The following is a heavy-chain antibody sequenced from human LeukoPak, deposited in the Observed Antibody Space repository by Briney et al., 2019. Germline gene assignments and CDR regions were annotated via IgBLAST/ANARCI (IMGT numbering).Heavy chain of an antibody. V-gene: IGHV4-61*02. CDR1: GGSISSGSYY. D-gene: IGHD2-8*01. Sequence: SQTLSLTCTVSGGSISSGSYYWSWLRQPAGKGLEWIGRIYSSGGTNYNPSLKSRVTISINTSTNQFSLKLSSATAADTAVYYCASGGYCTNGVCYVYDYFDSWGQGTLVTVSS. CDR2: IYSSGGT. CDR3: ASGGYCTNGVCYVYDYFDS. J-gene: IGHJ4*02.